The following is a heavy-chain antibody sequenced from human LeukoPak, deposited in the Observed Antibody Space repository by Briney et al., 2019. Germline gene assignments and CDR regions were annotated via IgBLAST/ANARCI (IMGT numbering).Heavy chain of an antibody. CDR3: ATVGAYYDSSGYCFDY. CDR2: FDPEDGET. V-gene: IGHV1-24*01. J-gene: IGHJ4*02. D-gene: IGHD3-22*01. Sequence: GASVKVSCKVSGYTLTELSMHWVRQAPGKGLEWMGGFDPEDGETIYAQKFQGRVTMTEDTSTDTAYMELSSLRSEDTAVYYCATVGAYYDSSGYCFDYWGQGTLVTVSS. CDR1: GYTLTELS.